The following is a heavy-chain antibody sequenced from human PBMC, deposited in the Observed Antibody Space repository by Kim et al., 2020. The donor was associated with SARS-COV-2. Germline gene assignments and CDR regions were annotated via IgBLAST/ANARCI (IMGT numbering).Heavy chain of an antibody. D-gene: IGHD3-10*01. J-gene: IGHJ6*02. V-gene: IGHV4-39*01. CDR2: IYYSGST. Sequence: SETLSLTCTVSGGSISSSSYYWGWIRQPPGKGLEWIGSIYYSGSTYYNPSLKSRVTISVDTSKNQFSLKLSSVTAADTAVYYCARLYYYGSAHGYYGMDVWGQGTTVTVSS. CDR1: GGSISSSSYY. CDR3: ARLYYYGSAHGYYGMDV.